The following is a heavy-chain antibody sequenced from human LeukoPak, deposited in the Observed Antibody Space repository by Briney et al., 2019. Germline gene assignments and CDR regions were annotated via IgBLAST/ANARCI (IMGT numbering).Heavy chain of an antibody. V-gene: IGHV4-61*01. D-gene: IGHD3-22*01. Sequence: PSETLSLTCTVSGGSVSSDSYYWSWTRQPPGKGLEWIGYSYYSGSTNYNPSLKSRVTISVDKSKNQFSLKLSSVTAADTAVYYCARVGHNMIVVGPIEDWGQGTLVTVSS. CDR1: GGSVSSDSYY. J-gene: IGHJ4*02. CDR2: SYYSGST. CDR3: ARVGHNMIVVGPIED.